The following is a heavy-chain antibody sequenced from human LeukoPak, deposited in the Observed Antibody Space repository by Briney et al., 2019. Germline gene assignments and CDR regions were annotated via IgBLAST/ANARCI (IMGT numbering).Heavy chain of an antibody. D-gene: IGHD1-14*01. Sequence: GGSLRLSCAASGFTFSSYAMSWVRQAPGKGLEWVSAISGSGGSTFYADSVKGRFSVSRDNSRNTLYLQMNNLRLEDTAVYFCAKEDRTVPVDGPPFDWYFDHWGRGTLVTVSS. J-gene: IGHJ2*01. CDR3: AKEDRTVPVDGPPFDWYFDH. CDR1: GFTFSSYA. V-gene: IGHV3-23*01. CDR2: ISGSGGST.